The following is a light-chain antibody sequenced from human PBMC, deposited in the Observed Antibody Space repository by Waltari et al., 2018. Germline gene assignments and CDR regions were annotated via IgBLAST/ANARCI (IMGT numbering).Light chain of an antibody. J-gene: IGLJ2*01. CDR1: SSDVGDYNY. V-gene: IGLV2-14*03. Sequence: QSALTQPASVSGSPGQSITISCTGTSSDVGDYNYVSWYQQHPGKAPKLMIYDVSNRPSWVSNRFSGSKSGNTASLTISGLQAEDEADYYCSSYIDSSTLELFGGGTSLTVL. CDR2: DVS. CDR3: SSYIDSSTLEL.